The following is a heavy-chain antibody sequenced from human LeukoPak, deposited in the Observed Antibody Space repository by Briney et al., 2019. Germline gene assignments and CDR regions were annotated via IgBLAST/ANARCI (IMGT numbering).Heavy chain of an antibody. J-gene: IGHJ4*02. D-gene: IGHD3-10*01. CDR2: IIPIFGTA. V-gene: IGHV1-69*13. Sequence: ASVKVSCKASGYTFTGYYMHWVRQAPGQGLEWMGGIIPIFGTANYAQKFQGRVTITADESTSTAYMELSSLRSEDTAVYYCARDGEAGSGSFDYWGQGTLVTVPS. CDR1: GYTFTGYY. CDR3: ARDGEAGSGSFDY.